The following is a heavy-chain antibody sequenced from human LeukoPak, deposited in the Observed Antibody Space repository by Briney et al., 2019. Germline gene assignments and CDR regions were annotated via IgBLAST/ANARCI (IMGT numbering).Heavy chain of an antibody. J-gene: IGHJ6*04. CDR3: AELGITMIGGV. D-gene: IGHD3-10*02. CDR1: GFTFSSYF. CDR2: IKLDGNEK. Sequence: GGSLRLSCAASGFTFSSYFMTWVRQAPGKGLEWVAIIKLDGNEKYHVDSVKGRFTISRDNAKNSLYLQMNSLRAEDTAVYYCAELGITMIGGVWGKGTTVTISS. V-gene: IGHV3-7*01.